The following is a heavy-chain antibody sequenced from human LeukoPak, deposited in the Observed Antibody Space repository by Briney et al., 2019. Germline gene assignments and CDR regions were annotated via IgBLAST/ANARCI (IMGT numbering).Heavy chain of an antibody. CDR1: GFTFSSYG. Sequence: GGSLRLSCAASGFTFSSYGMHWVRQAPGKGLEWVAVIWYDGSNKYYADSVKGRFTISRDNSKNTLYLQMNSLRAEDTAVYYCARDDSGSYGTGSDYWGQGTLVTVSS. J-gene: IGHJ4*02. D-gene: IGHD1-26*01. V-gene: IGHV3-30*19. CDR2: IWYDGSNK. CDR3: ARDDSGSYGTGSDY.